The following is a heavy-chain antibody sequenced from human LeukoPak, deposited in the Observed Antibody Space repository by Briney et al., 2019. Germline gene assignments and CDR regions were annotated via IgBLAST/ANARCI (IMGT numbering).Heavy chain of an antibody. D-gene: IGHD6-6*01. J-gene: IGHJ5*02. V-gene: IGHV1-2*02. CDR3: ARARIAARNWFDP. CDR2: INPNSGGT. CDR1: GYTFTGYY. Sequence: GASVKVSCKASGYTFTGYYMHWVRQASGQGLEWMGWINPNSGGTNYAQKFQGRVTMTRDTSISIAYMELSRLRSDDTAVYYCARARIAARNWFDPWGQGTLVTVSS.